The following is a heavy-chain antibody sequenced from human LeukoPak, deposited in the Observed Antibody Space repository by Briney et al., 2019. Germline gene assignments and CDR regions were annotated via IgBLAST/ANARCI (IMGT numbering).Heavy chain of an antibody. J-gene: IGHJ3*02. Sequence: PSQTLSLTCAVSGGSISSGGYSWSWIRQPPGKGLEWIGYIYHSGSTYYNPSLKSRVTISVDTSKNQFSLKLSSVTAADTAVYYCARVEDSSGYLPFDIWGQGTMVTVSS. CDR2: IYHSGST. D-gene: IGHD3-22*01. CDR1: GGSISSGGYS. CDR3: ARVEDSSGYLPFDI. V-gene: IGHV4-30-2*01.